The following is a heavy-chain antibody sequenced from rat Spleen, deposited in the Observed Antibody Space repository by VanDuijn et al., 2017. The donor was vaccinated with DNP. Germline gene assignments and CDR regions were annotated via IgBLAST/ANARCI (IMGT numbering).Heavy chain of an antibody. CDR3: ARLDYGFDY. CDR2: ISYEGSST. D-gene: IGHD1-11*01. Sequence: EVRLVESGGGLVQPGRSLKLSCAASGFTFSDYYMAWVRQAPTKGLELVAYISYEGSSTYYRDSVKGRFTISRDNAKSTLYLQMNSLRSEDTATYYCARLDYGFDYWGQGVMVTVSS. CDR1: GFTFSDYY. V-gene: IGHV5-7*01. J-gene: IGHJ2*01.